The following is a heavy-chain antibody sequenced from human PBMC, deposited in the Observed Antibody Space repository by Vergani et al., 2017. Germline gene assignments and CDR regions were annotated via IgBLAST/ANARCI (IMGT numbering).Heavy chain of an antibody. J-gene: IGHJ6*02. CDR1: GYSFTSYW. CDR3: AREAGVSGYYYYGMDV. Sequence: EVQLVQSGAEVKKPGESLRISCKGSGYSFTSYWMSWVRQAPGKGLEWVANIKQDGSEKYYVDSVKGRFTISRDNAKNSLYLQMNSLRAEDTAVYYCAREAGVSGYYYYGMDVWGQGTTVTVSS. V-gene: IGHV3-7*01. CDR2: IKQDGSEK. D-gene: IGHD6-13*01.